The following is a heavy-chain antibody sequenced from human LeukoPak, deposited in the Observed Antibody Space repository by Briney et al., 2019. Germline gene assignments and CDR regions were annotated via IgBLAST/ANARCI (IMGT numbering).Heavy chain of an antibody. D-gene: IGHD1-1*01. Sequence: SETLSLTCTVSGDSISSNNYYWAWIRQPPGKGLEWIGSIPYSGSTYYNPSLKSRVTISVDTSKNQFSLKLSSMTAADTAVYYCARVSTGTTYGLFDYWGQGTLVTVSS. CDR3: ARVSTGTTYGLFDY. V-gene: IGHV4-39*07. CDR1: GDSISSNNYY. CDR2: IPYSGST. J-gene: IGHJ4*02.